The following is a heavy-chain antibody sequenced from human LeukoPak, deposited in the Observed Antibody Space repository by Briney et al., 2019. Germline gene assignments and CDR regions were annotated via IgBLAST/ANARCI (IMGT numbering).Heavy chain of an antibody. CDR1: GYTFTGYY. J-gene: IGHJ3*02. Sequence: GASVKVSCKASGYTFTGYYMHWVRQAPGQGLEWMGWINPNSGGTNYAQKFQGRVTMTRDTSISTAYMELSRLRSDDTAVYYCARPLRYFDWLDAFDIWGQGTMVTVSS. V-gene: IGHV1-2*02. D-gene: IGHD3-9*01. CDR2: INPNSGGT. CDR3: ARPLRYFDWLDAFDI.